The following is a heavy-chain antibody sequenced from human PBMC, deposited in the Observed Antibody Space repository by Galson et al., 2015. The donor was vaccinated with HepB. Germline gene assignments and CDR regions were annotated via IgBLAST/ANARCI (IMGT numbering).Heavy chain of an antibody. CDR2: IKQDGSEM. CDR3: ARDRPQDKWNDSPFDI. V-gene: IGHV3-7*01. Sequence: SLRLSCAASEFTFSTYWMSWVRQAPGKGLEWVATIKQDGSEMHYVDSVKGRFTISRDNAMNSLYLQMNSLRAEDTAVYYCARDRPQDKWNDSPFDIWGPGTMVTVSS. CDR1: EFTFSTYW. J-gene: IGHJ3*02. D-gene: IGHD1-1*01.